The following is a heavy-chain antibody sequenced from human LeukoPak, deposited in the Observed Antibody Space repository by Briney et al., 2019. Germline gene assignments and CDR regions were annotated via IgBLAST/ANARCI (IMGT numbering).Heavy chain of an antibody. D-gene: IGHD6-13*01. Sequence: AASVKVSCKASGYSFTSYGISWVRQAPGQGLEWMGWISAYNGNTNYAQKLQGRVTMTTDTSTSTAYMELRSLRSDDTAVYYCARRFSGQQLGDYWGQGTLVTVSS. CDR3: ARRFSGQQLGDY. J-gene: IGHJ4*02. V-gene: IGHV1-18*01. CDR2: ISAYNGNT. CDR1: GYSFTSYG.